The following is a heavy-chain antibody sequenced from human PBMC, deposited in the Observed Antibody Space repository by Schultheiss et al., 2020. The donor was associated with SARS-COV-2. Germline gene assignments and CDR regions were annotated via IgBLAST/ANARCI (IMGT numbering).Heavy chain of an antibody. V-gene: IGHV3-64*04. J-gene: IGHJ2*01. D-gene: IGHD6-6*01. Sequence: GGSLRLSCSASGFTFSSYAMHWVRQAPGKGLEYVSAISSNGGSTYYADSVKGRFTISRENAKNSLYLQMNSLRAGDTAVYYCARTVAARRGIHWYFDLWGRGTLVTVSS. CDR2: ISSNGGST. CDR3: ARTVAARRGIHWYFDL. CDR1: GFTFSSYA.